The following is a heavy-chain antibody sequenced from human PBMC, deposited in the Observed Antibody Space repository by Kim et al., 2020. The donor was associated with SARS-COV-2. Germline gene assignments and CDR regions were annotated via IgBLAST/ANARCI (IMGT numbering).Heavy chain of an antibody. Sequence: SETLSLTCTVSGGSISSGGYSWNWIRQHPGKGLEWIGYIYYSGITSYNPSLKSRFTISVDTSKNQFSLKLTSVTAADTAVYYCARNASANSYDSSGYYNDGFDLWGQGTMVTVSS. J-gene: IGHJ3*01. CDR3: ARNASANSYDSSGYYNDGFDL. D-gene: IGHD3-22*01. CDR1: GGSISSGGYS. V-gene: IGHV4-31*03. CDR2: IYYSGIT.